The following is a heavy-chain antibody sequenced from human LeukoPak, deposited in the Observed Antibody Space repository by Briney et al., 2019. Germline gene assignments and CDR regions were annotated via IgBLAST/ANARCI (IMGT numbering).Heavy chain of an antibody. CDR2: FSGGGDS. J-gene: IGHJ4*02. V-gene: IGHV3-23*01. Sequence: GGSLILSCAASVFTSGIYSVCWVRQAPWKGLEWVSAFSGGGDSYYADSVKGRFTISRDNSKKILYLQMNSLRAEDTAVYYCGKEVERHFDLKYWGQGTRVTVSS. CDR3: GKEVERHFDLKY. CDR1: VFTSGIYS.